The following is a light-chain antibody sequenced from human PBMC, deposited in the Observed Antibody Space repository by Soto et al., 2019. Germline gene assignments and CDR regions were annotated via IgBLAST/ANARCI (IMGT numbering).Light chain of an antibody. CDR3: QQSYSTPQT. Sequence: DIQMTQSPSSLSASVGDRVTITCRASQSISSYLNWYQQKPGKAPKLLIYGASSLQSGVPSRFSGSGSGTDFTPTISSLQPEDFATYYCQQSYSTPQTFGQGTKVEIK. CDR2: GAS. V-gene: IGKV1-39*01. CDR1: QSISSY. J-gene: IGKJ1*01.